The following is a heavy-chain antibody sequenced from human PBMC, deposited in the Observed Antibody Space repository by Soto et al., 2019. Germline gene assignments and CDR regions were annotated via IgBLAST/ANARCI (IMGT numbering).Heavy chain of an antibody. V-gene: IGHV6-1*01. Sequence: QVQLQQSGPGLVKPSQTLSLTCAISGDSVSSNSAAWNWIRQSPSRGLEWLGRTYYRSKWYHDYTVSVESRITITPDTTKNQFSLQLNSVTPEDTAIYYCARARLNSPDPYRGGGSYRILFDYWGQGTLVTVSS. CDR1: GDSVSSNSAA. CDR2: TYYRSKWYH. D-gene: IGHD2-21*01. J-gene: IGHJ4*02. CDR3: ARARLNSPDPYRGGGSYRILFDY.